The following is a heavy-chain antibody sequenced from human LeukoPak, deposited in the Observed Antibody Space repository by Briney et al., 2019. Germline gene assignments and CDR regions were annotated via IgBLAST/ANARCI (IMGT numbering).Heavy chain of an antibody. CDR2: INPNSGGT. CDR1: GYTFTGYY. V-gene: IGHV1-2*02. Sequence: ASVKVSCKASGYTFTGYYMHWVRQAPGQGLEWMGWINPNSGGTNYAQKFQGRVTMTRDTSISTAYIELSRLRSDDTAVYYCARVGASEQPYNWFDPWGQGTLVTVSS. J-gene: IGHJ5*02. D-gene: IGHD1-14*01. CDR3: ARVGASEQPYNWFDP.